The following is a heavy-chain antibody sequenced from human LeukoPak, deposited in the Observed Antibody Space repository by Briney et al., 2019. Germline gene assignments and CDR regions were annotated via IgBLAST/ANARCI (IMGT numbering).Heavy chain of an antibody. J-gene: IGHJ4*02. V-gene: IGHV3-64*01. CDR2: ISRNGGST. Sequence: GGSLRLSCAASGFTFSSYTMHWVRQAPGKGLEHVSAISRNGGSTYYANSVKGRFTISRDNSKNTLYLQMGSLRAEDTAVYYCARDNKNRALDYWGQGTLVTVSS. CDR1: GFTFSSYT. D-gene: IGHD1-14*01. CDR3: ARDNKNRALDY.